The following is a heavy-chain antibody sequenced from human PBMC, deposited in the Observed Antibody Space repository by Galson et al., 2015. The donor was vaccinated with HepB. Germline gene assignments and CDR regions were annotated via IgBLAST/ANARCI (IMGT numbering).Heavy chain of an antibody. D-gene: IGHD3-16*01. CDR1: GGSISSYY. V-gene: IGHV4-59*01. CDR2: IYYSGST. Sequence: ETLSLTCTVSGGSISSYYWSWIRQPPGKGLEWIGYIYYSGSTNYNPSLKSRVTISVDTSKNQFSLKLSSVTAADTAVYYCARSPFEIRGLMDVWGQGTTVTVSS. CDR3: ARSPFEIRGLMDV. J-gene: IGHJ6*02.